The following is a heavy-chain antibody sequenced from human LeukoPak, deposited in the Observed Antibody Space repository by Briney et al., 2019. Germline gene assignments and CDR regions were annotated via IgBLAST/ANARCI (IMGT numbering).Heavy chain of an antibody. CDR1: GFTFSSYE. Sequence: GGSLRLSCAASGFTFSSYEMSWVRQAPGKGLEWVSYISSSGSTIYYADSVKGRFTISRDNAKYSLYLQMNSLRAEDTAVYYCARLLMRDAFDIWGQGTMVTVSS. CDR2: ISSSGSTI. V-gene: IGHV3-48*03. CDR3: ARLLMRDAFDI. D-gene: IGHD3-10*01. J-gene: IGHJ3*02.